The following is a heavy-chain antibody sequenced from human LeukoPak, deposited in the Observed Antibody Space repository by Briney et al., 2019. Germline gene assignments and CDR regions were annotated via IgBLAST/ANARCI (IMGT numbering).Heavy chain of an antibody. J-gene: IGHJ4*02. CDR3: ARSRDGYNPRDY. V-gene: IGHV4-59*01. CDR2: IYYSGST. CDR1: GVTISSYD. Sequence: PSETLSLSCAVSGVTISSYDWSWIRQAPGKGLEWIGYIYYSGSTKYNPSLKRRGTISADTSKNQFSLQLISVTGAETAVEYCARSRDGYNPRDYWGQGTLVTVSS. D-gene: IGHD5-24*01.